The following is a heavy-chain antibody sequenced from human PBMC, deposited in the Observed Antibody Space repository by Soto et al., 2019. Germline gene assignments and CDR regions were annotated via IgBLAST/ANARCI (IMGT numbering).Heavy chain of an antibody. CDR3: ANRQGSYFDY. CDR2: ISGSGGST. V-gene: IGHV3-23*01. CDR1: GFTFSSYA. Sequence: EVQLLESGGGLVQPGGSLRLSCAASGFTFSSYAMSWVRQAPGKGLEWVSAISGSGGSTYYAGSVKGRFTISRDNSKNTPYLQMNSLRAEDTAVYYCANRQGSYFDYWGQGTLVTVSS. J-gene: IGHJ4*02.